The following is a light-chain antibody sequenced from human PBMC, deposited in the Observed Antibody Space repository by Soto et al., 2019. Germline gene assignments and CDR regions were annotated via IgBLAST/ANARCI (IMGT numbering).Light chain of an antibody. Sequence: QSVLTQPASVSGSPGPSITLSCTRTRSVVESYNLVSWYQHHPGKAPKLVIYEGSQRSSGVSDRFSGSKSGNTSSLTISGLHAEDEADYYCSSYAGAVVFGGGTKVTVL. CDR2: EGS. V-gene: IGLV2-23*01. J-gene: IGLJ2*01. CDR1: RSVVESYNL. CDR3: SSYAGAVV.